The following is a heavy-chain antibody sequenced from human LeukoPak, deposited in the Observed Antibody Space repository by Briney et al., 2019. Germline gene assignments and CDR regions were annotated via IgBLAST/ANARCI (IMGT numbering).Heavy chain of an antibody. J-gene: IGHJ4*02. D-gene: IGHD4-23*01. CDR2: ISYSGTT. Sequence: SQTLSLTCTVSDGFINSGDSFWSWIRQPPGKGLEWVGDISYSGTTYYNPSLKSRVTISVDTSKNQFSLKLSSVTAADTAVYYCARQGTTVVTPSINWGQGTLVTVSS. CDR3: ARQGTTVVTPSIN. V-gene: IGHV4-30-4*01. CDR1: DGFINSGDSF.